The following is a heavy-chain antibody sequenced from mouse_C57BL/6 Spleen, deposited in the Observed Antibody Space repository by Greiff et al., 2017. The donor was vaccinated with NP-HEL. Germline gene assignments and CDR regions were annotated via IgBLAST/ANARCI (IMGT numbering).Heavy chain of an antibody. D-gene: IGHD3-2*02. Sequence: EVQLVESGGGLVKPGGSLKLSCAASGFTFSSYAMSWVRQTPEKRLEWVATISDGGSYTYYPDNVKGRFTISRDNAKNNLYLQMSHLKSEDTAMYYCARSPTAQVYYFDYWGQGTTLTVSS. V-gene: IGHV5-4*01. CDR3: ARSPTAQVYYFDY. CDR1: GFTFSSYA. J-gene: IGHJ2*01. CDR2: ISDGGSYT.